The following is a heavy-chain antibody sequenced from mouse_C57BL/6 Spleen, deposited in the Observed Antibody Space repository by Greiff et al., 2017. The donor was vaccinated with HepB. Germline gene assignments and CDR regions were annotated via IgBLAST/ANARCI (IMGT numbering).Heavy chain of an antibody. D-gene: IGHD2-12*01. V-gene: IGHV5-6*01. CDR1: GFTFSSYG. J-gene: IGHJ3*01. Sequence: EVQLVESGGDLVKPGGSLKLSCAASGFTFSSYGMSWVRQTPDKRLEWVATISSGGSYTYYPDSVKGRFTISRDNAKNTLYLQMSSLKSEDTAMYYCARHEIDYYMAYWGQGTLVTVSA. CDR3: ARHEIDYYMAY. CDR2: ISSGGSYT.